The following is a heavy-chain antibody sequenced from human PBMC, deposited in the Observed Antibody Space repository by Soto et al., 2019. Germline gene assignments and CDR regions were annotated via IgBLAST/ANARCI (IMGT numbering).Heavy chain of an antibody. CDR2: FYYSENT. CDR3: ARHVGVQGFDP. CDR1: GGSISSKSYS. J-gene: IGHJ5*02. D-gene: IGHD1-1*01. V-gene: IGHV4-39*01. Sequence: PSETRSLTCSVSGGSISSKSYSWGWIRQPPGKGLEWIGTFYYSENTYYNPSLKSRVTISVDRSKNQFSLKLSSVTAADTAVYYCARHVGVQGFDPWGQGTLVTVS.